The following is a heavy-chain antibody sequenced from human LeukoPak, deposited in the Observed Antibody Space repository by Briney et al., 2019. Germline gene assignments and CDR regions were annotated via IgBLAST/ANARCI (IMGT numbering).Heavy chain of an antibody. Sequence: GASVKVSCKASGYTFTSYGISWVRQAPGQGLEWMGWISAYNGNTNYAQKLQGRVTMTTDTSTSTAYMELRSLRSDDTAVYYCAREGSKGSRWDNWFDPWGQGTLVTVSS. J-gene: IGHJ5*02. D-gene: IGHD1-26*01. CDR2: ISAYNGNT. V-gene: IGHV1-18*01. CDR3: AREGSKGSRWDNWFDP. CDR1: GYTFTSYG.